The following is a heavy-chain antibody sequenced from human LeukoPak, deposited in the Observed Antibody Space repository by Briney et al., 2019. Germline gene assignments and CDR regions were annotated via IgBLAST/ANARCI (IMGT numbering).Heavy chain of an antibody. CDR1: GFTFSSYS. CDR2: ISSSSSYI. Sequence: GGSLRLSCAASGFTFSSYSMNWVRQAPGKGLEWVSSISSSSSYIYYADSVKGRFTISRDNAKNSLYLQMNSLRAEDTAVYYCARVMGGSGSYYNLSYYYYYYMDVWGKGTTVTISS. D-gene: IGHD3-10*01. V-gene: IGHV3-21*01. J-gene: IGHJ6*03. CDR3: ARVMGGSGSYYNLSYYYYYYMDV.